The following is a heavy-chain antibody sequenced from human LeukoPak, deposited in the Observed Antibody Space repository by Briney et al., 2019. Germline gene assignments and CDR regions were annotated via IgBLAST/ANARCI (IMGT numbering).Heavy chain of an antibody. CDR2: TSGPGGSR. J-gene: IGHJ4*02. D-gene: IGHD6-6*01. CDR1: GFTFSSYA. CDR3: AKRVGLVSAPLYYFDL. V-gene: IGHV3-23*01. Sequence: GGSLRLSCAASGFTFSSYAMSWVRQAPGKGLEWVSATSGPGGSRDYADSVKGRFTISRDNSRNTLYLQMNSLRAEDTAIYYCAKRVGLVSAPLYYFDLWGQGTLVTVSS.